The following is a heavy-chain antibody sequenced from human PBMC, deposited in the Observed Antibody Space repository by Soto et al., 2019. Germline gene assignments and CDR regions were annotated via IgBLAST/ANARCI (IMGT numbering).Heavy chain of an antibody. CDR1: GGNISSRSYH. J-gene: IGHJ6*02. D-gene: IGHD6-13*01. V-gene: IGHV4-39*01. Sequence: SQTQPHPCTVSGGNISSRSYHWGWIRQPPGKGLEWIGSIYYSGSTYYNPSLKSRVTISVDTSKNQFSLKLSSVTAADTAVYYCARLGHSLLQTWTRSTYHYGMDVWGQGTTVTVSS. CDR2: IYYSGST. CDR3: ARLGHSLLQTWTRSTYHYGMDV.